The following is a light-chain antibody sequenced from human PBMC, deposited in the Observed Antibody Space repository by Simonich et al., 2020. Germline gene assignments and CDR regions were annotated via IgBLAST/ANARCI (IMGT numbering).Light chain of an antibody. J-gene: IGKJ4*01. CDR3: QQSYSTPLT. V-gene: IGKV1-39*01. Sequence: DIQMTQSPSSLFASVGDKVPITCRASQSISSYLNWYQQKPVKAPKLLIYAASSLQSGVPSRFSGSGSGTDFTLTISSLQPEDFATYYCQQSYSTPLTFGGGTKVEIK. CDR1: QSISSY. CDR2: AAS.